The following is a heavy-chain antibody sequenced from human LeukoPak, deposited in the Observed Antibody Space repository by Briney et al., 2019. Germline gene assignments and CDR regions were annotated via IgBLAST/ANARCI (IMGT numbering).Heavy chain of an antibody. CDR2: IYYSGST. J-gene: IGHJ1*01. Sequence: SETLSLTCTVSGGSISSSSYYWGWIRQPPGKGLEWIGSIYYSGSTYYNPSLKSRVTISVDTSKNQFSLKLSSVTAADTAVYYCARGRMVVAARFTEYFQHWGQGTLVTVSS. CDR3: ARGRMVVAARFTEYFQH. D-gene: IGHD2-15*01. V-gene: IGHV4-39*01. CDR1: GGSISSSSYY.